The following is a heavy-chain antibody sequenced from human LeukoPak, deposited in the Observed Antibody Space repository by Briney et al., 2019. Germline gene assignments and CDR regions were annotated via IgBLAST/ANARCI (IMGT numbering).Heavy chain of an antibody. D-gene: IGHD3-22*01. CDR1: GGSISSYY. J-gene: IGHJ4*02. Sequence: PSETLSLTCTVSGGSISSYYWSWIRQPPGKGLEWIGYIHYSGSTHYNPSPKSRVTISVDTSKNQFSLKLTSVTAADTAVYYCAREGGGTYSYDTSGYDYWGQGTLVTVSS. V-gene: IGHV4-59*12. CDR2: IHYSGST. CDR3: AREGGGTYSYDTSGYDY.